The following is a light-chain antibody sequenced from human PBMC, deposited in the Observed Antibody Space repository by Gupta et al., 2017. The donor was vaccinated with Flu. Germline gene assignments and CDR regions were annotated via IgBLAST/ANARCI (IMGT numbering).Light chain of an antibody. CDR1: SSNVLTNN. Sequence: VTISCSGSSSNVLTNNVYWYQHRPATAPKLLIYRSDQRPSGVPDRFSGAKSGTSASLATSGLRAGDGADYYCAVWDHSVSAVLFGGGTKLTVL. CDR3: AVWDHSVSAVL. CDR2: RSD. V-gene: IGLV1-47*01. J-gene: IGLJ3*02.